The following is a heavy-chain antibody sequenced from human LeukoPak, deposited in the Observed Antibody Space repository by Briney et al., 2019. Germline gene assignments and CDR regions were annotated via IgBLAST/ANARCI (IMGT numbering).Heavy chain of an antibody. J-gene: IGHJ5*02. CDR1: GGTFSSYA. CDR2: ITPIFGTA. V-gene: IGHV1-69*13. D-gene: IGHD3-3*01. Sequence: GASVKVSCKASGGTFSSYAISWVRQAPGQGLEWMGGITPIFGTANYAQKFQGRVTITADESTSTAYMELSSLRSEDTAVYYCARESRNYDFWSGSNLWGQGTLVTVSS. CDR3: ARESRNYDFWSGSNL.